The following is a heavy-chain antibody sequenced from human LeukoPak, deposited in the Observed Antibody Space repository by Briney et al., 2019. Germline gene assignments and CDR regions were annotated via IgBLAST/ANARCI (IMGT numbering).Heavy chain of an antibody. CDR1: GYTFTSYG. CDR3: ARGYYDSSGYYSYDAFDI. V-gene: IGHV1-18*01. Sequence: ASVKVSCKASGYTFTSYGISWVRQAPGQGLEWMGWISAYNGNTNYAQKLQGRVTMTTDTSMSTAYMELRSLRSDDTAVYYCARGYYDSSGYYSYDAFDIWGQGTMVTVSS. J-gene: IGHJ3*02. D-gene: IGHD3-22*01. CDR2: ISAYNGNT.